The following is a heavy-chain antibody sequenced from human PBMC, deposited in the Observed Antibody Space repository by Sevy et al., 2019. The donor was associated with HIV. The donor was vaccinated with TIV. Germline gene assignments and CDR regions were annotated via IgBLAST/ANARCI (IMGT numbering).Heavy chain of an antibody. CDR3: ARDRSGTSGAYYYYGMDV. D-gene: IGHD1-7*01. J-gene: IGHJ6*02. CDR1: GFTVSSNY. V-gene: IGHV3-53*01. Sequence: GALRLSCAASGFTVSSNYMSWVRQAPGKGLEWVSVIYSGGSTYYADSVKCRFTMSRDNSKNTLYLQMNSLRAEDTAVYYCARDRSGTSGAYYYYGMDVWGQGTTVTVSS. CDR2: IYSGGST.